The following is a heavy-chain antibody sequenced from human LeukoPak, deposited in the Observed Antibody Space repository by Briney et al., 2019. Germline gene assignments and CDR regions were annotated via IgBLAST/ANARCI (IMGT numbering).Heavy chain of an antibody. V-gene: IGHV4-34*01. CDR1: GGSFSGYY. D-gene: IGHD3-3*01. Sequence: SETLSLTCAVYGGSFSGYYWSWIRQPPGKGLEWIGEINHSGSTNYNPSPKSRVTISVDTSKNQFSLKLSSVTAADTAVYYCARWYYDFWSGYYRLGYYYMDVWGKGTTVTVSS. CDR3: ARWYYDFWSGYYRLGYYYMDV. CDR2: INHSGST. J-gene: IGHJ6*03.